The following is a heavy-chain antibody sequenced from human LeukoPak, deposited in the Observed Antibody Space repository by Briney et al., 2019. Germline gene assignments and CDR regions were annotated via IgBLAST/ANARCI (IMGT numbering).Heavy chain of an antibody. CDR3: ARATHRPNEQLDRRTGGLYYYYYYMDV. Sequence: ASVTVSCKASGYTFTSYAMHWVRQAPGQGLEWMGWINPNSGGTNYAQRFQGRVTMTRDTAITTAYMQLSRLMSDDTAVYCCARATHRPNEQLDRRTGGLYYYYYYMDVWGKGTTVTISS. CDR2: INPNSGGT. J-gene: IGHJ6*03. D-gene: IGHD1-1*01. CDR1: GYTFTSYA. V-gene: IGHV1-2*02.